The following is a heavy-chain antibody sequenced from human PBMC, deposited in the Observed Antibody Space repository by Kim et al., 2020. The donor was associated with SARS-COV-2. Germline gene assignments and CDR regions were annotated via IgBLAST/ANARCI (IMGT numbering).Heavy chain of an antibody. D-gene: IGHD3-22*01. CDR2: IYYSGST. V-gene: IGHV4-31*03. CDR3: ARASLTMIVVVGAFDI. J-gene: IGHJ3*02. CDR1: GGSISSGGYY. Sequence: SETLSLTCTVSGGSISSGGYYWSWIRQHPGKGLEWIGYIYYSGSTYYNPSLKSRVTISVDTSKNQLSLKLSSVTAADTAVYYCARASLTMIVVVGAFDIWGQGTMVTVSS.